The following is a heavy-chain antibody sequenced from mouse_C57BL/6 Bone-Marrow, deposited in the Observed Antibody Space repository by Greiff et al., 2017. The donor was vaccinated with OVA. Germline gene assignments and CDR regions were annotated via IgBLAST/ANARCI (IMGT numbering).Heavy chain of an antibody. CDR1: GYTFTSYW. D-gene: IGHD1-1*01. Sequence: QVQLQQPGAELVKPGASVKMSCKASGYTFTSYWITWVKQRPGQGLEWIGDIYPGSGSTNYNEKFKSKATLTVDTSSSTAYMELSSLTSEDAAVYYCARERNYDFAYWGQGTLVTVSA. J-gene: IGHJ3*01. CDR3: ARERNYDFAY. CDR2: IYPGSGST. V-gene: IGHV1-55*01.